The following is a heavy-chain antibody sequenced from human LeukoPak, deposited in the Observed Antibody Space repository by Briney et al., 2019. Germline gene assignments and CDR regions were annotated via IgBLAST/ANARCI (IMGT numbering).Heavy chain of an antibody. Sequence: GGSLRLSCAASGLTFSSYAMSWVRQAPGKGLEWVSGISGSGGSTNYADSVKGRFTISRDNSKNTLYLQMNGLRAEDTAVYYCAKSGSWGGAFDIWGQGTMVTVSS. CDR2: ISGSGGST. CDR1: GLTFSSYA. D-gene: IGHD5-12*01. V-gene: IGHV3-23*01. CDR3: AKSGSWGGAFDI. J-gene: IGHJ3*02.